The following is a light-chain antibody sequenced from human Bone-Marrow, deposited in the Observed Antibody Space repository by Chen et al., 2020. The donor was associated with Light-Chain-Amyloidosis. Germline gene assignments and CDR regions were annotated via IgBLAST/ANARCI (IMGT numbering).Light chain of an antibody. CDR1: SSDVGGYNY. CDR2: EVT. J-gene: IGLJ2*01. Sequence: QSALTQPPSASGSRGQSVTLSCAGTSSDVGGYNYVSWYQQHPGKAPKLMIYEVTKRPSGVPDRFSGSKSGNTASLTVSGLQAEDEADYYCSSYGGSNNLLFGGGTKVTVL. CDR3: SSYGGSNNLL. V-gene: IGLV2-8*01.